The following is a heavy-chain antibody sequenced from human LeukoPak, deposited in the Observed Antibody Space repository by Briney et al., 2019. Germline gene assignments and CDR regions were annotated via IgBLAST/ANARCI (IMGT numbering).Heavy chain of an antibody. CDR2: IYYSGST. Sequence: PSETLSLTCTVSGGSISTYYWSWIRQPPGKRLEWIGYIYYSGSTNYSPSLKSRVTISVDTSKNQFSLKLSSVTAADTAVYYCARRKGDTAMVMFDYWGQGTLVTVSS. J-gene: IGHJ4*02. V-gene: IGHV4-59*08. D-gene: IGHD5-18*01. CDR3: ARRKGDTAMVMFDY. CDR1: GGSISTYY.